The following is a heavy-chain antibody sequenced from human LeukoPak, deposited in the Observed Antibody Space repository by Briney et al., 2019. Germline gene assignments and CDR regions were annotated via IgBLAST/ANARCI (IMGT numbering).Heavy chain of an antibody. D-gene: IGHD2-2*01. Sequence: PSQTLSLTCTVSGGSISSGSYYWSWIRQPAGKGLEWIGRIYTSGSTNYNPSLKSRVTISVDTSKNQFSLKLSSETAADTAVYYCARGAIVVVPAAYFDYWGQGTLVTVSS. CDR1: GGSISSGSYY. CDR3: ARGAIVVVPAAYFDY. CDR2: IYTSGST. J-gene: IGHJ4*02. V-gene: IGHV4-61*02.